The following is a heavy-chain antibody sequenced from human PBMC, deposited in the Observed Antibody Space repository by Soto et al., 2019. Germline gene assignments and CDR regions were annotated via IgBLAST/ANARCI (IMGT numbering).Heavy chain of an antibody. D-gene: IGHD3-16*02. CDR1: GYTFTSYD. CDR2: MNPNSGNT. V-gene: IGHV1-8*01. Sequence: SVKDSCKASGYTFTSYDINWVRQATGQGLEWMGWMNPNSGNTGYAQKFQGRVTMTRNTSISTAYMELSSLRSEDTAVYYCARNLPLYYDYIWGSYRQDAFDIWGQGTMVTVSS. CDR3: ARNLPLYYDYIWGSYRQDAFDI. J-gene: IGHJ3*02.